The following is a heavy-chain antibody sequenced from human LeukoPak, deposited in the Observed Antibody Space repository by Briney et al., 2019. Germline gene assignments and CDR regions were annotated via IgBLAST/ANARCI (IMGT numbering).Heavy chain of an antibody. D-gene: IGHD2-2*01. Sequence: ASVKVSCKASGYTFTGYYMHWVRQAPGQGLEWMGWINPNSGGTNYAQKFQGRVTMTRDTSISTAHMELSRLRSDDTAVYYCARDSGGQLLFSITTYYFDYWGQGTLVTVSS. J-gene: IGHJ4*02. CDR1: GYTFTGYY. CDR2: INPNSGGT. CDR3: ARDSGGQLLFSITTYYFDY. V-gene: IGHV1-2*02.